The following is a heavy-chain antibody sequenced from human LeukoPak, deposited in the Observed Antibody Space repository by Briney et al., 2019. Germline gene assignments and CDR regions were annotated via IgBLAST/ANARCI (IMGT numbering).Heavy chain of an antibody. Sequence: GGSLRLSCATSGFTFSIYAMTWVRQAPGKGLEWVSTISGSGGNTYYADSVKGRFTISRDNSKNTLYLQMNRLRAEDTAVYYCAKESTVTPGNVNWFDTWGQGTLVTVSS. V-gene: IGHV3-23*01. J-gene: IGHJ5*02. D-gene: IGHD4-17*01. CDR2: ISGSGGNT. CDR3: AKESTVTPGNVNWFDT. CDR1: GFTFSIYA.